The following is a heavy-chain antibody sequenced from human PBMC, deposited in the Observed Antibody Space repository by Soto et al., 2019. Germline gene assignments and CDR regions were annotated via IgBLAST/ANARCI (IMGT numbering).Heavy chain of an antibody. V-gene: IGHV1-18*01. Sequence: GASVKVSCKASGYTFTSYGISWVRQVPGQGLEWMGWISAYNGNTNYAQKLQGRVTMTTDTSTSTAYMELRSLRSDDTAVYYCARGSCSSTSCPHFDYWGQGTLVTVSS. CDR3: ARGSCSSTSCPHFDY. J-gene: IGHJ4*02. CDR1: GYTFTSYG. CDR2: ISAYNGNT. D-gene: IGHD2-2*01.